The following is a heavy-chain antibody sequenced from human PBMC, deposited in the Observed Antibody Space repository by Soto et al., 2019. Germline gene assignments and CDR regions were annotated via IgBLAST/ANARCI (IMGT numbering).Heavy chain of an antibody. V-gene: IGHV3-23*01. CDR3: AKDHLRFLEWSIYYYYGMDV. J-gene: IGHJ6*02. CDR1: GFTFSSYA. D-gene: IGHD3-3*01. Sequence: EVQLLESGGGLVQPGGSLRLSCAASGFTFSSYAMSWVRQAPGKGLEWVSAISGSGGSTYYADSVKGRFTISRDNSKNTLYLQMNSLRAEDTAVYYCAKDHLRFLEWSIYYYYGMDVWGQGTTVTVSS. CDR2: ISGSGGST.